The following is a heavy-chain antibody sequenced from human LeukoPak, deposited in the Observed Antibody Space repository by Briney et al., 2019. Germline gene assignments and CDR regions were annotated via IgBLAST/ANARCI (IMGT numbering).Heavy chain of an antibody. D-gene: IGHD5-24*01. Sequence: PGGSLRLSCAASGSTFSSYAMHWVRQAPGKGLEYVSAISSNGGSTYYANSVKGRFTISRDNSKNTLYLQMGSLRAGDMAVYYCARVRGRWLQPFDYWGQGTLVTVSS. V-gene: IGHV3-64*01. CDR2: ISSNGGST. CDR1: GSTFSSYA. CDR3: ARVRGRWLQPFDY. J-gene: IGHJ4*02.